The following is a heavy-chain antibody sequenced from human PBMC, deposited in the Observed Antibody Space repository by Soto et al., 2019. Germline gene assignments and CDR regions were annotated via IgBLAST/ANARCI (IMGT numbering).Heavy chain of an antibody. D-gene: IGHD3-10*01. CDR1: GFTFTSYG. V-gene: IGHV3-30*18. Sequence: QVQLVESGGGVVQPGRSLRLSCAASGFTFTSYGMHWVRQAPGKGLEWVALISYDGSKQYYADSVKGRFTISRDNSKNTLDLQLNSLRTEDTAVYYCAQDGPNKHDYGSEDFQYWGQGTLVTVSS. J-gene: IGHJ4*02. CDR3: AQDGPNKHDYGSEDFQY. CDR2: ISYDGSKQ.